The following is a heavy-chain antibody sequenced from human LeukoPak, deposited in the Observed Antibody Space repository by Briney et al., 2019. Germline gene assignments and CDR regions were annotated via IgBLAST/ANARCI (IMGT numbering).Heavy chain of an antibody. V-gene: IGHV3-15*01. CDR2: IKSKTDGGTI. Sequence: GGSLRLSCAASGFTFSDAWMSWVRQAPGKGLEWVGRIKSKTDGGTIDYAAPVKGRFTISRGDSKNTLYLQMNSLKSEDTAVYYCSSLAMIRGVMPFDYWGQGTLVTVSS. D-gene: IGHD3-10*01. J-gene: IGHJ4*02. CDR3: SSLAMIRGVMPFDY. CDR1: GFTFSDAW.